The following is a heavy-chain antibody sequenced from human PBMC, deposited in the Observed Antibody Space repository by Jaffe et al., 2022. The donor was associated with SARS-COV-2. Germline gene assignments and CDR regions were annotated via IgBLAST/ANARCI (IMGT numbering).Heavy chain of an antibody. D-gene: IGHD6-13*01. CDR3: ARTWQQLVPYFDY. V-gene: IGHV4-39*01. CDR1: GGSISSSSYY. CDR2: IYYSGST. Sequence: QLQLQESGPGLVKPSETLSLTCTVSGGSISSSSYYWGWIRQPPGKGLEWIGSIYYSGSTYYNPSLKSRVTISVDTSKNQFSLKLSSVTAADTAVYYCARTWQQLVPYFDYWGQGTLVTVSS. J-gene: IGHJ4*02.